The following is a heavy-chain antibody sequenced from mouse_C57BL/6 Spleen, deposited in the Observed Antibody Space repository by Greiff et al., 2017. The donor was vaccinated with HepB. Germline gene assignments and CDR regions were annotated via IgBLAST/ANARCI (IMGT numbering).Heavy chain of an antibody. CDR1: GFTFSSYG. D-gene: IGHD1-2*01. CDR2: ISSGGSYT. V-gene: IGHV5-6*01. J-gene: IGHJ2*01. Sequence: EVQLVESGGDLVKPGGSLKLSCAASGFTFSSYGMSWVRQTPDKRLEWVATISSGGSYTYYPDSVKGRFTISRDNAKNTLYLQMSSLKSEDTAMYYCARRATAWDYFDYWGQGTTLTVSS. CDR3: ARRATAWDYFDY.